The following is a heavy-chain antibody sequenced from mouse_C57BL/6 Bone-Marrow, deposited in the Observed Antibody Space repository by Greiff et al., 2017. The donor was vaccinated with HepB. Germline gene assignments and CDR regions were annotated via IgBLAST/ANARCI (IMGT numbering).Heavy chain of an antibody. CDR1: GFTFSSYA. V-gene: IGHV5-4*01. CDR2: ISDGGSYT. Sequence: EVQVVESGGGLVKPGGSLTLSCAASGFTFSSYAMSWVRQTPEKRLEWVATISDGGSYTYYPDNVKGRFTISRDNAKNNLYLQMSHLKSEDTAMYYCASLTYYFDYWGQGTTLTVSS. CDR3: ASLTYYFDY. D-gene: IGHD1-1*01. J-gene: IGHJ2*01.